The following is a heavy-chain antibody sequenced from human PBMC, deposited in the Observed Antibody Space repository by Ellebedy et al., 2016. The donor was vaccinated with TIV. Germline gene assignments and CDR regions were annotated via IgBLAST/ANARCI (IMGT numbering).Heavy chain of an antibody. J-gene: IGHJ4*02. V-gene: IGHV3-74*01. CDR1: GFTFSTYW. Sequence: GESLKISXAASGFTFSTYWMNWVRQAPGKGLLWVANLAPDGRAHYADSVRGRFTISRDNAENTLYLHLNRLRAEDTAVYYCAKDDPAPDYGGNLGFDYWGQGTLVTVSS. CDR3: AKDDPAPDYGGNLGFDY. D-gene: IGHD4-23*01. CDR2: LAPDGRA.